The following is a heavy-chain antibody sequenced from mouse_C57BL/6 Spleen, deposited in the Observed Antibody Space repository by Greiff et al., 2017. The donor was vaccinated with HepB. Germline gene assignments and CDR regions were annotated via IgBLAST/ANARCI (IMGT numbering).Heavy chain of an antibody. CDR3: SKGGPYAMDY. CDR2: IYPSDSET. CDR1: GYTFTSYW. V-gene: IGHV1-61*01. Sequence: QVQLQQPGAELVRPGSSVKLSCKASGYTFTSYWMDWVKQRPGPGLEWIGNIYPSDSETHYNQKFKDKATLTVDKSSSTAYMQLSSLTSEDSAVYYCSKGGPYAMDYWGQGTSVTVSS. J-gene: IGHJ4*01.